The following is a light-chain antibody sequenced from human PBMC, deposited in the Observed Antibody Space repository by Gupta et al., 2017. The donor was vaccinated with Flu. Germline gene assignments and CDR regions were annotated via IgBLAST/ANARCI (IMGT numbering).Light chain of an antibody. Sequence: DIEMTQSPSTLSASPGDRVTITCRASQCISNYLDWYQQRPGQAPHLLIYAASSRESGVPSRFSGSGSGTEFTLTISSLQSEDFAVYYCQQNDSRPLTFGEGTKVEIK. V-gene: IGKV1-39*01. CDR1: QCISNY. CDR2: AAS. CDR3: QQNDSRPLT. J-gene: IGKJ1*01.